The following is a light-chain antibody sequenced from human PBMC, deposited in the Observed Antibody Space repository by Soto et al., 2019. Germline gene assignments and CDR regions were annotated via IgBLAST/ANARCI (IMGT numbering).Light chain of an antibody. CDR3: QQAYGFPVT. CDR2: AAS. V-gene: IGKV1-12*01. J-gene: IGKJ5*01. Sequence: DIQLTQSPSTVSASVGDRVTITCRASQNIISWLAWYQQQPGRAPKLLIYAASILQSGVPSRFSGSGSGRDFTLTINSLQPEYFATYYCQQAYGFPVTFGQGTRLEIK. CDR1: QNIISW.